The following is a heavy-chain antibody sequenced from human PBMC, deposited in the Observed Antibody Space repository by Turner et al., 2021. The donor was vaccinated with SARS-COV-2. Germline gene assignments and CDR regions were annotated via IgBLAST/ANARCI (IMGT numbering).Heavy chain of an antibody. J-gene: IGHJ5*02. CDR2: FDPEDGET. V-gene: IGHV1-24*01. CDR3: ATAPPYCTNGVCPNWFDP. D-gene: IGHD2-8*01. Sequence: QVQLVQSGAEVKKPGASVKVSCQVSGYTLIELSMHWVRQAPGKGLEWMGGFDPEDGETIYAQKFQGRVTMTEDTSTDTAYMELSSLRSEDTAGYYCATAPPYCTNGVCPNWFDPWGQGTLVTVSS. CDR1: GYTLIELS.